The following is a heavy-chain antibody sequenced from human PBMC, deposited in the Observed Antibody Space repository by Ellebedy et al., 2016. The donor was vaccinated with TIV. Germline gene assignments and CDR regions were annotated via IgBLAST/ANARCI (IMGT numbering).Heavy chain of an antibody. J-gene: IGHJ4*02. D-gene: IGHD5-12*01. V-gene: IGHV4-59*08. CDR2: IYYTCST. Sequence: MPGGSLRLSCTVSGGSISSSYWSWIRQPPGKGLEWIGYIYYTCSTIYNPSLESRVTISVDTSKKQFSLNLRSVTAADTAVYYCARQVAQYFFDSWGQGTLVTVS. CDR3: ARQVAQYFFDS. CDR1: GGSISSSY.